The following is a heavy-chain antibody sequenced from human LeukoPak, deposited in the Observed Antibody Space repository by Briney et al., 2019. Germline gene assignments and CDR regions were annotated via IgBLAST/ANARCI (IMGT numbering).Heavy chain of an antibody. V-gene: IGHV4-34*01. CDR1: GGSFSGYY. CDR3: ASIQPPFDF. Sequence: SETVSLTCAVYGGSFSGYYWIWIRQPPGKGLEWIGEINHSGSTNFNPSLKSRVTISVDTSKNQFSLKLSSVTAADTAVYYCASIQPPFDFWGQGTLVTVTS. D-gene: IGHD5-18*01. CDR2: INHSGST. J-gene: IGHJ4*02.